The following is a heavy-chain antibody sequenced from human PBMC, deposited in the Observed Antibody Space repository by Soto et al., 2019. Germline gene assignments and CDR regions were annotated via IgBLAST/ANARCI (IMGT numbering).Heavy chain of an antibody. D-gene: IGHD3-22*01. CDR3: ASVGGYNNWFDP. J-gene: IGHJ5*02. CDR1: GYTFTSYY. V-gene: IGHV1-46*01. Sequence: ASVKVSCKASGYTFTSYYMHWVREAPGQGLEWMGIINPSGGSTSYAQKFQGRVTMTRDTSTSTVYMELSSLRSEDTAVYYCASVGGYNNWFDPWGQGTLVTVSS. CDR2: INPSGGST.